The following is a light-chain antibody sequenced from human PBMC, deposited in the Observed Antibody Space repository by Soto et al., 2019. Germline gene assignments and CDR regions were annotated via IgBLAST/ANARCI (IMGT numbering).Light chain of an antibody. CDR3: QQRSDWPRT. J-gene: IGKJ1*01. Sequence: EIVLTQSPATLSLSPGERATLSCRASESVTSFLAWYQQKPGQAPRLLIYDASNRVTGISARFSGSGSGTDFTLTISSLEPEDFAVYYGQQRSDWPRTFGQGTKVESK. V-gene: IGKV3-11*01. CDR1: ESVTSF. CDR2: DAS.